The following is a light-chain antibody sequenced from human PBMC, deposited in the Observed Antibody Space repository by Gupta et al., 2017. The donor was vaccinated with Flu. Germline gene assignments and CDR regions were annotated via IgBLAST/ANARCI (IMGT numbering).Light chain of an antibody. CDR3: AAWDDSLNAYV. V-gene: IGLV1-44*01. Sequence: SVLTQPPSVSGTPGQRVPISCSGGSFNIGSNSVNWYQHLPGTAPKLLMFSSDQRPSGVPNRFSGSKSGTSASLAISGLQSEDEADYYCAAWDDSLNAYVFGTGTKVTV. CDR2: SSD. J-gene: IGLJ1*01. CDR1: SFNIGSNS.